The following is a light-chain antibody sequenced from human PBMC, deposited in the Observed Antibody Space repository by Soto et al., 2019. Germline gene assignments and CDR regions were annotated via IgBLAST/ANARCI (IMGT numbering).Light chain of an antibody. J-gene: IGKJ1*01. CDR3: QQYNSYPGT. CDR1: PSVSSN. V-gene: IGKV3-15*01. CDR2: GAS. Sequence: ELVMTQSPATLSVSPGARAPLSCRASPSVSSNLAWYQQKPGQAPRLLIYGASTRATGIPARFSGSGSGTEFTLTISSLQPDDFATYYCQQYNSYPGTFGQGTKVDI.